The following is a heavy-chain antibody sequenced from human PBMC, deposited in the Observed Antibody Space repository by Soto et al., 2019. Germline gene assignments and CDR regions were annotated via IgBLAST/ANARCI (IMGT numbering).Heavy chain of an antibody. CDR2: VYSGGST. D-gene: IGHD4-17*01. V-gene: IGHV3-66*01. CDR3: ARALGGDYAEPFGFDF. J-gene: IGHJ4*02. Sequence: EVQLVQSGGGLVQPGGSLRLSCAASGFTVSWNYMSWVRQAPGKGLEWVSVVYSGGSTNYADCVKRRFTISRDNSKNTLFLQMSSLRPADTAVYYCARALGGDYAEPFGFDFWGQGSLVTVSS. CDR1: GFTVSWNY.